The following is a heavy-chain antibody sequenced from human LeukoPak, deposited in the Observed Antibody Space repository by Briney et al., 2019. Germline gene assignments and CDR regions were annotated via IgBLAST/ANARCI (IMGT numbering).Heavy chain of an antibody. D-gene: IGHD3-10*01. CDR1: GFPFHNYG. V-gene: IGHV3-9*01. CDR3: AKDMSGSGSLLYYFDR. J-gene: IGHJ4*02. Sequence: GGSLRLSCVGSGFPFHNYGMHWVRQAPGKGLEWVSGVSWNSDNIVYADSVKGRFTISRDRAKNSVYLQMDSLRTEETALYYCAKDMSGSGSLLYYFDRWGQGTQVTVSS. CDR2: VSWNSDNI.